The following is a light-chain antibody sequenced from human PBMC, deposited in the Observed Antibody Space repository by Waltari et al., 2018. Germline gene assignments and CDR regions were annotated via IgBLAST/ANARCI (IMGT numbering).Light chain of an antibody. CDR2: QDS. J-gene: IGLJ1*01. V-gene: IGLV3-1*01. Sequence: SYELTPPPSVSVSPGQTASITCSGDKLGDKYVCWYQKKPGQSPVLVIYQDSKRPSGIPERFSGSNSGNTATLTISGTQAMDEADYYCQAWDSSTYVFGTGTKVTVL. CDR3: QAWDSSTYV. CDR1: KLGDKY.